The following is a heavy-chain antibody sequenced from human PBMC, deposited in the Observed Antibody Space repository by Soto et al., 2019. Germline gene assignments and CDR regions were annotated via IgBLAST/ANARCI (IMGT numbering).Heavy chain of an antibody. J-gene: IGHJ4*02. Sequence: GGSLRLSCAASGFTFSNAWMSWVRQAPGKGLECVACISGSSGDTFYADSVKGRFTISRDNSKNTLSLHMNSLRVDYTAVYFCAKDRFGIVGPVDYWGQGTLVTVSS. D-gene: IGHD1-26*01. CDR3: AKDRFGIVGPVDY. V-gene: IGHV3-23*01. CDR2: ISGSSGDT. CDR1: GFTFSNAW.